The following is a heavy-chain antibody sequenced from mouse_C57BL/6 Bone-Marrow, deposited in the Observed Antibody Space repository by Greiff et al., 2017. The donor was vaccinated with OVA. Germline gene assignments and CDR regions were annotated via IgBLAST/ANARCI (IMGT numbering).Heavy chain of an antibody. Sequence: VKLVESGAELVRPGASVKLSCKASGYTFTDYYINWVKQRPGQGLEWIARIYPGSGNTYYNEKFKGKATLTAEKSSSTAYMQLSSLTSEDSAVYFCAREVLYYSPFDYWGQGTTLTVSS. CDR1: GYTFTDYY. CDR3: AREVLYYSPFDY. CDR2: IYPGSGNT. D-gene: IGHD2-12*01. V-gene: IGHV1-76*01. J-gene: IGHJ2*01.